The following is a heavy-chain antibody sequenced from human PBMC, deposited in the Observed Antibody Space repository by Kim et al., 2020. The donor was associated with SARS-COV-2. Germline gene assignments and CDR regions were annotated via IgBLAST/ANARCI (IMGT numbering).Heavy chain of an antibody. V-gene: IGHV3-53*01. CDR1: GFTVSSNY. CDR2: IYSGGST. Sequence: GGSLRLSCAASGFTVSSNYMSWVRQAPGKGLEWVSVIYSGGSTYYADSVKGRFTISRDNSKNTLYLQMNSLRAEDTAVYYCARAVYDSSGPYFDPWGQGTLVTVSS. J-gene: IGHJ5*02. D-gene: IGHD3-22*01. CDR3: ARAVYDSSGPYFDP.